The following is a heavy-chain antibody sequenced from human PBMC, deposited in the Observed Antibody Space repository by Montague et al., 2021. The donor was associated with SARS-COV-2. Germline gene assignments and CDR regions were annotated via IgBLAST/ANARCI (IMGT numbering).Heavy chain of an antibody. Sequence: FLRLSCAASGFTFDDYAMHWVRQAPGKGLEWVSGISWNSGSTGYADSVKGRFTISRDNAKNSLYLQMSSLRAEDTALYYCAKEVGESPSFDYWGQGTLVTVSS. D-gene: IGHD2-15*01. CDR2: ISWNSGST. V-gene: IGHV3-9*01. CDR3: AKEVGESPSFDY. J-gene: IGHJ4*02. CDR1: GFTFDDYA.